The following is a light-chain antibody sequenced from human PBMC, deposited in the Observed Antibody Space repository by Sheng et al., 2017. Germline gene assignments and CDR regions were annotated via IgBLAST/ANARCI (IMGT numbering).Light chain of an antibody. CDR3: QQYHGDSRT. V-gene: IGKV1-39*01. J-gene: IGKJ1*01. CDR2: ATS. CDR1: QSILNY. Sequence: DIQMTQSPSFLSASVGDRVTITCRASQSILNYLNWYLQKPGKAPKVLIYATSILESGVPSRFSGSGSGTDFTLTISSLQPEDFGSYYCQQYHGDSRTFGQGTKVEIK.